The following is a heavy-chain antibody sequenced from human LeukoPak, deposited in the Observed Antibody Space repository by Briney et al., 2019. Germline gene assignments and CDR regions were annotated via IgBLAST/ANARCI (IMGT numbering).Heavy chain of an antibody. V-gene: IGHV4-31*03. CDR2: IYYSGST. CDR1: NSSISSGGYY. Sequence: SETLSLTCTVSNSSISSGGYYWSWIRQHPGKGLEWIGYIYYSGSTDYNPSLKSRVTISVDTSKNQFSLELTSVTAADTAVYYCARVSNRGYDLDYWGQGALVTVSS. J-gene: IGHJ4*02. CDR3: ARVSNRGYDLDY. D-gene: IGHD5-12*01.